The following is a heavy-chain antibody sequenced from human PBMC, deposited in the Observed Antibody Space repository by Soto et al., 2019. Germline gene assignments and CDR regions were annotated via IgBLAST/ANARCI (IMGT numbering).Heavy chain of an antibody. CDR2: INAGNGNT. D-gene: IGHD3-16*02. CDR3: ARDPYYDYVWGSYRYSYFDY. Sequence: ASVKVSCKASGYTFTSYAMHWVRQAPGQRLEWMGWINAGNGNTKYSQKFQGRVTITRDTSASTAYMELSSLRSEDTAVYYCARDPYYDYVWGSYRYSYFDYWGQGTLVTVSS. J-gene: IGHJ4*02. V-gene: IGHV1-3*01. CDR1: GYTFTSYA.